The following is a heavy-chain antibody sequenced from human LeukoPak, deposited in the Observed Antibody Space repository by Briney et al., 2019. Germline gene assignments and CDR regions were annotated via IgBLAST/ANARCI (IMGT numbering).Heavy chain of an antibody. CDR2: IYASGST. CDR1: GGSISSYY. Sequence: QASETLSLTCTVSGGSISSYYWSWIRQPAGKGLEWIGRIYASGSTNYNPSLKSRVTMSVDTSKSQFSLKLTSVTAADTAVYYCARDPRGIVGANHNWFDPWGQGTLVTVSS. CDR3: ARDPRGIVGANHNWFDP. D-gene: IGHD1-26*01. J-gene: IGHJ5*02. V-gene: IGHV4-4*07.